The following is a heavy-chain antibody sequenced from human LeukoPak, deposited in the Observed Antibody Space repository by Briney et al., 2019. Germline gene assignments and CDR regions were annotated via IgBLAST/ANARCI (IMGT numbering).Heavy chain of an antibody. CDR2: INWNGGNT. CDR3: AKERSYGVFDY. Sequence: GGSLRLSCAASGFTFDDYGMTWVRQAPGKGLEWVSGINWNGGNTGYADSVKGRFTISRDNAQNSLYLQMNSLRAEDTAVYYCAKERSYGVFDYWGQGTLVTVSS. D-gene: IGHD5-18*01. J-gene: IGHJ4*02. CDR1: GFTFDDYG. V-gene: IGHV3-20*04.